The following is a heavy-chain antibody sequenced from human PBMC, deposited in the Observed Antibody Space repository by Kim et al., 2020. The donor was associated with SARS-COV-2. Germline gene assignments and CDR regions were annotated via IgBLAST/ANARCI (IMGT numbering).Heavy chain of an antibody. CDR3: ASSIWSRVFFGMDV. CDR2: MNPNSGNT. V-gene: IGHV1-8*02. D-gene: IGHD3-10*01. J-gene: IGHJ6*02. Sequence: ASVKVSCKASGYTFTSYDINWVRQATGQGLEWMGWMNPNSGNTGYAQKFQGRVTMTRNTSISTAYMELSSLRSEDTAVYYCASSIWSRVFFGMDVWGQGTTVTVSS. CDR1: GYTFTSYD.